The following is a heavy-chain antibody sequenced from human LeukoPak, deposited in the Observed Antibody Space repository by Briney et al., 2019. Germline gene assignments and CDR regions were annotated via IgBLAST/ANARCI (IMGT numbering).Heavy chain of an antibody. CDR1: GGSISRGGYY. D-gene: IGHD3-10*01. CDR3: ARVDYYPSGTYINWFDP. Sequence: SETLSLTCTVSGGSISRGGYYWSWIRQHPGKGLEWIGHIAESGSTYYSPSLKSRVTISVDTSKNQFSLKLSSVTAADTAVYYCARVDYYPSGTYINWFDPWGQGTQVTVSS. CDR2: IAESGST. J-gene: IGHJ5*02. V-gene: IGHV4-31*03.